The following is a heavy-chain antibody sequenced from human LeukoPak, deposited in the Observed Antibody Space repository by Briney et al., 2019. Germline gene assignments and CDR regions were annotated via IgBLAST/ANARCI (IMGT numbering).Heavy chain of an antibody. CDR2: INPNSGAT. V-gene: IGHV1-2*02. CDR3: ARELYDSSGYYSNWFDP. Sequence: ASVKVSCKASGYTFTGYYMHWVRQAPGQGLEWMGWINPNSGATNYAQKFQGRVTMTRDTSISTAYMELSRLRSDDTAVYYCARELYDSSGYYSNWFDPWGQGTLVTVSS. D-gene: IGHD3-22*01. CDR1: GYTFTGYY. J-gene: IGHJ5*02.